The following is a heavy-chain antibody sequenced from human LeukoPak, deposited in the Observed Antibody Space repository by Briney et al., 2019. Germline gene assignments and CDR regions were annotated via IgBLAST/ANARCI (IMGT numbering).Heavy chain of an antibody. J-gene: IGHJ4*02. CDR3: ATWASRGSFLGKFDY. CDR2: FDPEDGET. D-gene: IGHD1-26*01. V-gene: IGHV1-24*01. CDR1: GYSLIDLS. Sequence: ASVKVSCKVSGYSLIDLSMYWVRQAPGKGLEWMGGFDPEDGETIYAQKFQGRVTMTEDTSTDTAYMELSSLRSEDTAVYYCATWASRGSFLGKFDYWGQGTLVTVSS.